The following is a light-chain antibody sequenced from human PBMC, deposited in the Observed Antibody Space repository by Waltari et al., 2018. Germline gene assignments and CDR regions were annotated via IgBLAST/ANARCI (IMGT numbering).Light chain of an antibody. J-gene: IGKJ1*01. CDR3: QKYNRAPWT. CDR1: QAISNY. V-gene: IGKV1-27*01. Sequence: DIQMTQSPSSLSASVGDRVTITCRASQAISNYLAWYQQKPGKVPKLLIYSASTLQSGVPSRFSGDGSGTDFTLTINSLQPEDVATYYCQKYNRAPWTFGQGTKVDI. CDR2: SAS.